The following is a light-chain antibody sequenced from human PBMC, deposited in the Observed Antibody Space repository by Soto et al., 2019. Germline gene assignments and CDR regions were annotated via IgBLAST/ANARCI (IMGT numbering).Light chain of an antibody. CDR1: QSIGRW. Sequence: DIQMTQSPSTLSASVGDRGTITCRASQSIGRWLAWYQQKPGKAPKFLIYDASSLEPGVPSRFSGSGSGSEFTLTISSLQPDDFATYYCQQYDSSSPTFGQGTKVEVK. CDR2: DAS. V-gene: IGKV1-5*01. J-gene: IGKJ1*01. CDR3: QQYDSSSPT.